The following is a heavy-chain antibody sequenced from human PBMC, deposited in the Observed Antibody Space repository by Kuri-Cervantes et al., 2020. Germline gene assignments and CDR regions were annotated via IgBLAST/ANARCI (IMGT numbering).Heavy chain of an antibody. J-gene: IGHJ4*02. CDR2: IYYSGST. D-gene: IGHD6-19*01. V-gene: IGHV4-39*01. CDR1: GGSISSSSYY. Sequence: GSLRLSCTVSGGSISSSSYYWGWIRQPPGKGLEWIGSIYYSGSTYYNPSLKSRVTIFVDTSKNQFSLKLSSVTAADTAVYYCASLGLAIAVLDYWGQGTLVTVSS. CDR3: ASLGLAIAVLDY.